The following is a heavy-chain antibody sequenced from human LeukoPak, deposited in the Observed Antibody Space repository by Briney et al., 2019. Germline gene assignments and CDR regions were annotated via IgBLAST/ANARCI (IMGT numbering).Heavy chain of an antibody. CDR1: GFTFSSYW. J-gene: IGHJ5*02. CDR3: ARESIAAAGMGWFDP. CDR2: INSDGSST. V-gene: IGHV3-74*01. Sequence: GGSLRLSCAASGFTFSSYWMHWVRQAPGKGLVWVSRINSDGSSTSYADSVKGRFTISRDNAKNTLYLQMNSQRAEDTAVYYCARESIAAAGMGWFDPWGQGTLVTVSS. D-gene: IGHD6-13*01.